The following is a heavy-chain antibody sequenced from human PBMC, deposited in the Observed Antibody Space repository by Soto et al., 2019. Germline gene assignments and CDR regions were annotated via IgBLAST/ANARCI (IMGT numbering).Heavy chain of an antibody. D-gene: IGHD2-21*01. CDR3: ARSSPENEMWWKGYYYGMDV. J-gene: IGHJ6*02. CDR2: IYYSAST. CDR1: GGSISSYY. Sequence: PSETLSLTCTVSGGSISSYYWSWIRQPPGKGLEWIGYIYYSASTNYNPSLKSRVTISVDTSKNQFSLKLSSVTAADTAVYYCARSSPENEMWWKGYYYGMDVWGQGTTVTVSS. V-gene: IGHV4-59*01.